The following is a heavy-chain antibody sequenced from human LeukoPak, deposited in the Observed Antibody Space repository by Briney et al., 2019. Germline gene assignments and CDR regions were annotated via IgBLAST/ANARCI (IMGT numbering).Heavy chain of an antibody. D-gene: IGHD1-26*01. J-gene: IGHJ3*02. V-gene: IGHV4-59*08. CDR3: ARLSWENDAFDI. CDR2: IYYSGST. Sequence: SETLSLTCTVSGGSISSYYWSWIRQPSGKGLEWIGYIYYSGSTNYNPSLKSRVTISVDTSKNQFSLKLSSVTAADTAVYYCARLSWENDAFDIWGQGTMVTVSS. CDR1: GGSISSYY.